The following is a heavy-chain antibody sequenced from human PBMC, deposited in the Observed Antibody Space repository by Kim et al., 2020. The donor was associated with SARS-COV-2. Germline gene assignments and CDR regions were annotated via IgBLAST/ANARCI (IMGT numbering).Heavy chain of an antibody. D-gene: IGHD6-6*01. CDR1: GGSFSGYY. CDR2: INHSGST. J-gene: IGHJ6*02. Sequence: SETLSLTCAVYGGSFSGYYWSWIRQPPGKGLEWIGEINHSGSTNYNPSLKSRVTISVDTSKNQFSLKLSSVTAADTAVYYCARGLYSSSSRSTLKYYYYYGMDVWGQGTTVTVSS. V-gene: IGHV4-34*01. CDR3: ARGLYSSSSRSTLKYYYYYGMDV.